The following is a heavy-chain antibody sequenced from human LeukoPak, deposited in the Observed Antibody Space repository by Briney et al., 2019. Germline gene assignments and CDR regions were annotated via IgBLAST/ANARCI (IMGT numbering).Heavy chain of an antibody. Sequence: HPGGSLRLSCAASGFTFSTYWMHWVRQAPGKGLVWVSRIKSDGSSTNYADSVKGRFTISRDNAKNTLYLQMNSLRLEDTAMYYCTRAPFDSSIYWGQGARVTVSS. CDR2: IKSDGSST. V-gene: IGHV3-74*01. D-gene: IGHD3-22*01. J-gene: IGHJ4*02. CDR1: GFTFSTYW. CDR3: TRAPFDSSIY.